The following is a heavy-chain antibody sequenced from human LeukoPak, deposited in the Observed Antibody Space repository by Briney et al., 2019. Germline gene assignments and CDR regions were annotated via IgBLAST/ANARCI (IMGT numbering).Heavy chain of an antibody. CDR2: IIPIFGTA. Sequence: ASVKVSCKASGYTFTSHGISWVRQAPGQGLEWMGGIIPIFGTANYAQKFQGRVTITADESTSTAYMELSSLRSEDTAVYYCARVYDSSGSDAFDIWGQGTMVTVSS. CDR1: GYTFTSHG. V-gene: IGHV1-69*13. J-gene: IGHJ3*02. CDR3: ARVYDSSGSDAFDI. D-gene: IGHD3-22*01.